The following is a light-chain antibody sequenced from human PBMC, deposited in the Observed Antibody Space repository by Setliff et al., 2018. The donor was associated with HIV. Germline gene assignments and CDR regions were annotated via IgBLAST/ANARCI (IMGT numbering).Light chain of an antibody. J-gene: IGLJ1*01. CDR2: EVS. Sequence: QSVLAQPASVSGSPGQSITISCNGTGSDVGKYDLVSWYQQRPGRAPRLIIYEVSKRPSGISDHFSGSKSGNTASLTISGLQTEDEAEYYCCSYASSGSLVFGTGTKVTVL. CDR1: GSDVGKYDL. V-gene: IGLV2-23*02. CDR3: CSYASSGSLV.